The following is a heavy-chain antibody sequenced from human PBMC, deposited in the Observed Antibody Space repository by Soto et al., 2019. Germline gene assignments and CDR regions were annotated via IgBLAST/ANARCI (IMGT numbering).Heavy chain of an antibody. CDR1: GYTFTSYG. CDR2: ISAYNGDT. J-gene: IGHJ5*02. Sequence: ASVKVSCKASGYTFTSYGISWVRQAPGQGLEWMGWISAYNGDTNYAQKLQGRVTMTTDTSTSTAYMELRSLRSDDTAVYYCARPVNYDSSGYYWFDPWGQGTLVTVSS. V-gene: IGHV1-18*04. CDR3: ARPVNYDSSGYYWFDP. D-gene: IGHD3-22*01.